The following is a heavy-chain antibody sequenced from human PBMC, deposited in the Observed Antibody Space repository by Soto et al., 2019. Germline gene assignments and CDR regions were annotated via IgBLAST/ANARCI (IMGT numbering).Heavy chain of an antibody. CDR3: ARGGDVAYCSSTSCYAGWFDP. CDR2: ISAYNGNT. Sequence: ASVKVSCKASGYTFTSYGISWVRQAPGQGLEWMGWISAYNGNTNYAQKLQGRVTMTTDTSTSTAYMELRSLRSDDTAVYYCARGGDVAYCSSTSCYAGWFDPWRQGTLVTVSS. D-gene: IGHD2-2*01. CDR1: GYTFTSYG. J-gene: IGHJ5*02. V-gene: IGHV1-18*01.